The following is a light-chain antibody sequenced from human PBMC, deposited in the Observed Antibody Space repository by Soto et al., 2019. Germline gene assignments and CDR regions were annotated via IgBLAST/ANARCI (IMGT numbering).Light chain of an antibody. Sequence: EVVLTQSPATLSVSPGDRATLSCRASQSVSRNLAWYQQKPGQAPRLLIYGASTRATGVPARFSGSGSATEFTLSISSLQSEDVAVYYCQQYGDWPPETFGQGTKXEI. V-gene: IGKV3-15*01. CDR2: GAS. CDR3: QQYGDWPPET. J-gene: IGKJ2*01. CDR1: QSVSRN.